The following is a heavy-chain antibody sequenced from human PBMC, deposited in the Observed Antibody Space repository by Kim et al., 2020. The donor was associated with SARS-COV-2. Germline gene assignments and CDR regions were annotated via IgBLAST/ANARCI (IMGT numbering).Heavy chain of an antibody. J-gene: IGHJ4*02. Sequence: KYYADSVKGRFTISRDNSKNTLYLQMNSLRAEDTAVYYCARDRVAGTFDYWGQGTLVTVSS. CDR3: ARDRVAGTFDY. V-gene: IGHV3-30*01. D-gene: IGHD6-19*01. CDR2: K.